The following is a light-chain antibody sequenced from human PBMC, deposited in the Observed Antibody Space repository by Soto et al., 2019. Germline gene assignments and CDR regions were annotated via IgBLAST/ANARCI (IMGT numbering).Light chain of an antibody. Sequence: EIVLTQSPGTLSLSPGQRATLSCRASQSVSSSYLAWYQQKPGQAPRLLIYGASKRATGIPDRFSGSGSGTDFTLTISRLKPEDFAVYHWQQYGSSPLTFGQGTRLEIQ. CDR3: QQYGSSPLT. J-gene: IGKJ5*01. CDR1: QSVSSSY. V-gene: IGKV3-20*01. CDR2: GAS.